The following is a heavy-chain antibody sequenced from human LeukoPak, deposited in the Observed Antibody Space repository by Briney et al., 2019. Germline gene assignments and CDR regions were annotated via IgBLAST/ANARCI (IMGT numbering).Heavy chain of an antibody. D-gene: IGHD5-12*01. Sequence: GGSLRLSCAASGFTFSSYSMNWVRQAPGKGLEWVSYISSSSSTIYYADSVKGRFTISRDNAKNSLYLQMNSLRAEDTAVYYCARDKRVSGYGYWGQGTLVTVSS. CDR1: GFTFSSYS. J-gene: IGHJ4*02. V-gene: IGHV3-48*01. CDR3: ARDKRVSGYGY. CDR2: ISSSSSTI.